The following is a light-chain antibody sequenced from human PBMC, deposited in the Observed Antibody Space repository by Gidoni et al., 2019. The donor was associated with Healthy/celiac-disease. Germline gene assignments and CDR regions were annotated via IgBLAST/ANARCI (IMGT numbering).Light chain of an antibody. CDR1: QSVSSY. CDR3: QQRSNWPQVT. V-gene: IGKV3-11*01. Sequence: EIVLTQSPATLSLSPGERATLACSASQSVSSYLAWYQQKPGQAPRLLIYDASNSATGIPARFSGSGSGTGFTLTISSLEPEDFAVYYCQQRSNWPQVTFGQGTKLEIK. CDR2: DAS. J-gene: IGKJ2*01.